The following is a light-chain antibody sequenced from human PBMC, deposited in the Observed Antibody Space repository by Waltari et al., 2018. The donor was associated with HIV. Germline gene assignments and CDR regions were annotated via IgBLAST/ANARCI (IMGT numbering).Light chain of an antibody. Sequence: QSALTQPASVSGSPVQSITISCTGTISNVGGYNYVYWYQQHPGKAPKLMIYEVSNRPSGVSHRFSGSKSGNTASLTISGLQAEDEADYYCSSYTSSSTLVFGGGTKLTVL. CDR1: ISNVGGYNY. CDR2: EVS. CDR3: SSYTSSSTLV. V-gene: IGLV2-14*01. J-gene: IGLJ2*01.